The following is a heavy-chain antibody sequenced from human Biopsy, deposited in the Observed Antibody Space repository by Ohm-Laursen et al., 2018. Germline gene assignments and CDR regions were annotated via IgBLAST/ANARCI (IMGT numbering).Heavy chain of an antibody. J-gene: IGHJ5*02. CDR2: VYNDGIT. V-gene: IGHV4-59*01. CDR3: ARTPRDSFWSGSYKRGLWFDP. D-gene: IGHD3-3*01. Sequence: SETLSLTCSVSGGSIISYYWTWIRQPPGKGLEWIGHVYNDGITNYNPSLKSRVTISKDTSKNQFSLQVNSVTAADTDVYYCARTPRDSFWSGSYKRGLWFDPWGRGTLVIVSS. CDR1: GGSIISYY.